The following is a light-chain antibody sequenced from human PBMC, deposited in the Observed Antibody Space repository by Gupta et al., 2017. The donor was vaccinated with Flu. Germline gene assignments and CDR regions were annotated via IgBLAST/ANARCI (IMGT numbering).Light chain of an antibody. J-gene: IGKJ2*01. Sequence: LMTQSPLSLPVTPGEPASISCKSSQSLLLSDGYDYLAWFLQKPGQSPHLLIHMGSSRASGVPDRFSGSGSGTNFTLKLSRVEAEDVGVYYCMQALQTPYTFGQGTKLDIK. CDR3: MQALQTPYT. CDR1: QSLLLSDGYDY. V-gene: IGKV2-28*01. CDR2: MGS.